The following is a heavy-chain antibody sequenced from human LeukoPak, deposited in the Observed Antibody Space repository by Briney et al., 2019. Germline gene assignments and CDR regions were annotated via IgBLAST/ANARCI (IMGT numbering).Heavy chain of an antibody. Sequence: GGSLRLSRAASGFTFSSYAMSWIRQAPGKGLEWVSYISSSGSTIYYADSVKGRFTISRDNAKNSLFLQMNSLRAEDTAVYYCARVHYYMDVWGKGTTVTVSS. V-gene: IGHV3-11*04. CDR1: GFTFSSYA. CDR3: ARVHYYMDV. CDR2: ISSSGSTI. J-gene: IGHJ6*03.